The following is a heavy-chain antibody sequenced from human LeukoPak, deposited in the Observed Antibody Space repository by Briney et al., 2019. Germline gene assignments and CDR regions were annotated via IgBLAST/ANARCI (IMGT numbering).Heavy chain of an antibody. V-gene: IGHV3-53*01. CDR1: GFTVSSNY. CDR2: IYSSGTT. Sequence: GGSLRLSCAASGFTVSSNYMSWVRQAPGKGLEWVSIIYSSGTTYYADSVKGRFTISRDNSKNTLSLQMNSLRAEDTAVYYCARVKGGYTHGYVDYWGQGTLVTVSS. D-gene: IGHD5-18*01. J-gene: IGHJ4*02. CDR3: ARVKGGYTHGYVDY.